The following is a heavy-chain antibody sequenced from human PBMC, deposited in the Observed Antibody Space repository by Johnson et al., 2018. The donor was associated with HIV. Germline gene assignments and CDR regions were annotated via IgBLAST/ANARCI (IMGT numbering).Heavy chain of an antibody. CDR3: AKSLPGYDAFDI. CDR1: GFTFSTYG. CDR2: IWYDGSNE. Sequence: QVQLVESGGGVVQPGRSLRLSCVASGFTFSTYGMHWVRQAPGKGLEWVAVIWYDGSNEYYADSVKGRFTISRDKSKNTLYLQMNSLRAEDTAVYYCAKSLPGYDAFDIWCQGTMVTVSS. D-gene: IGHD5-12*01. J-gene: IGHJ3*02. V-gene: IGHV3-33*03.